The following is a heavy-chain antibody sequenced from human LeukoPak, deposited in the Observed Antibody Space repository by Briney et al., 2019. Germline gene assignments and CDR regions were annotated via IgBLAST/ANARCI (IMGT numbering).Heavy chain of an antibody. Sequence: KSGESLQISCKGSGYIFATYWIAWVRQLPGKGLVWMGIIYPGDSDTRYSPSFQGQVIISADKSISTAYLQWSSLKASDTAMYYCARGGGTVAGNFDYWGQGTLVTVSS. D-gene: IGHD6-19*01. CDR1: GYIFATYW. CDR2: IYPGDSDT. J-gene: IGHJ4*02. V-gene: IGHV5-51*01. CDR3: ARGGGTVAGNFDY.